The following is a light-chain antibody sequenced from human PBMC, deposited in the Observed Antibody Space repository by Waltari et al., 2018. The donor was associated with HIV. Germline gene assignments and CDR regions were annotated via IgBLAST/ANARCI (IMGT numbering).Light chain of an antibody. CDR2: SNN. CDR3: ATWDDSLNGWV. J-gene: IGLJ3*02. CDR1: SSNIGSNT. V-gene: IGLV1-44*01. Sequence: QSVLTQPPSASGTPGQRVTISCSGSSSNIGSNTVNWYRQLPGTAPKLLIYSNNQRPSWVPDRVSSSKSGTSASLAISGLQSDYEADYYCATWDDSLNGWVFGGGTKLPVL.